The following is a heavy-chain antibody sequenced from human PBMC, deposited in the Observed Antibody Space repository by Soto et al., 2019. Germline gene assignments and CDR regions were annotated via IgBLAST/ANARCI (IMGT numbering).Heavy chain of an antibody. CDR3: TRRAYSSGWYYDY. Sequence: EVQLVESGGGLVQPGGSLKLSCEASGFTFSGSAMHWVRQAPGKGLEWVGRIRSKPNNYATEFAASVQGRFIMSRDISKSTPFLKINTLKTEDTAMYYCTRRAYSSGWYYDYWGQEPLVPVSS. CDR2: IRSKPNNYAT. D-gene: IGHD6-19*01. CDR1: GFTFSGSA. J-gene: IGHJ4*02. V-gene: IGHV3-73*01.